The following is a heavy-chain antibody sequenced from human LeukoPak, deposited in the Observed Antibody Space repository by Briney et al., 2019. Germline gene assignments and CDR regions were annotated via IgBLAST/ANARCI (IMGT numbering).Heavy chain of an antibody. D-gene: IGHD1-26*01. CDR1: GYTFTSYY. Sequence: ASVKVSCKASGYTFTSYYMHWVRQAPGQGLEWMGIINPSGGSTSYAQKFQGRVTATRDTSTSTVYMELSSLRSEDTAVYYCARLLVGATTGDYWGQGTLVTVSS. V-gene: IGHV1-46*03. J-gene: IGHJ4*02. CDR2: INPSGGST. CDR3: ARLLVGATTGDY.